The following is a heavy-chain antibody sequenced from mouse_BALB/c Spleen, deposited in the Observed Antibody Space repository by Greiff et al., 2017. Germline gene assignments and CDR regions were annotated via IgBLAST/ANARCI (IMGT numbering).Heavy chain of an antibody. V-gene: IGHV3-2*02. CDR2: ISYSGST. CDR3: ARGGLRPVDY. Sequence: ESGPGLVKPSQSLSLTCTVTGYSITSDYAWNWIRQFPGNKLEWMGYISYSGSTSYNPSLKSRISITRDTSKNQFFLQLNSVTTEDTATYYCARGGLRPVDYWGQGTTLTVSS. D-gene: IGHD2-4*01. CDR1: GYSITSDYA. J-gene: IGHJ2*01.